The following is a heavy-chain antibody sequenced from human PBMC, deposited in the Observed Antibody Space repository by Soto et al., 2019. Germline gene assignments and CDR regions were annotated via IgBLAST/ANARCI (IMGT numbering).Heavy chain of an antibody. CDR2: ISSSSSYI. V-gene: IGHV3-21*01. CDR1: GFTFSSYS. Sequence: GGSLTLSCADSGFTFSSYSMNWVRQAPGKGLEWVSSISSSSSYIYYADSVKGRFTISRDNAKNSLYLQMNSLRAEDTAVYYCARDVLGSSWPSHYYYYYGMDVWGQGTTVTV. CDR3: ARDVLGSSWPSHYYYYYGMDV. D-gene: IGHD6-13*01. J-gene: IGHJ6*02.